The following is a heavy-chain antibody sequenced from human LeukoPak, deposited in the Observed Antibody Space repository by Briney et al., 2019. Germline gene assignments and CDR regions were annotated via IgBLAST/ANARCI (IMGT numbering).Heavy chain of an antibody. Sequence: GGSLRLSCAASGFTFNYYWMSWVRQAPGKGLEWVANIKQDGSEKCYADSVKGRFTIARDNAKNSLYLQMNSLRAEDTAVYCCTTIYCTNGVCYYFDYWGQGTLVTVSS. CDR3: TTIYCTNGVCYYFDY. J-gene: IGHJ4*02. V-gene: IGHV3-7*01. CDR1: GFTFNYYW. D-gene: IGHD2-8*01. CDR2: IKQDGSEK.